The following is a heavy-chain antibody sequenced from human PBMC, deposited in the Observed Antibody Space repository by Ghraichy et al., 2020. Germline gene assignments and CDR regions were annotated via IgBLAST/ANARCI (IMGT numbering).Heavy chain of an antibody. D-gene: IGHD5-12*01. J-gene: IGHJ6*02. Sequence: SETLSLTCTVSGGSISSYYWSWIRQPAGKGLEWIGRIYTSGSTNYNPSLKSRVTMSVDTSKNQFSLKLSSVTAADTAVYYCARASYSGYDWNYYYYYGMDVWGQGTTVTVSS. CDR3: ARASYSGYDWNYYYYYGMDV. CDR2: IYTSGST. V-gene: IGHV4-4*07. CDR1: GGSISSYY.